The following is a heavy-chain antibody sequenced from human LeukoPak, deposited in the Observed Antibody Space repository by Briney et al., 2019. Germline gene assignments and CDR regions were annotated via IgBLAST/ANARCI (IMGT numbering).Heavy chain of an antibody. CDR2: ISGSGGGT. CDR1: GFTFSSYA. Sequence: GGSLRLSCAASGFTFSSYAMSWVRQAPDKGLEWVSTISGSGGGTYYADSVKGRFTISRDDSKNTLYLQMNSLRAEDTAVYYCAKDLGRCRNNYFDYWGQGTLVTVSS. V-gene: IGHV3-23*01. J-gene: IGHJ4*02. D-gene: IGHD1-26*01. CDR3: AKDLGRCRNNYFDY.